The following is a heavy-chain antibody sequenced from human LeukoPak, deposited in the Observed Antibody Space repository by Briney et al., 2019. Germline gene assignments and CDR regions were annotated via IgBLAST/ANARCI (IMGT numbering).Heavy chain of an antibody. CDR2: IRRRAYGGAS. J-gene: IGHJ4*02. CDR3: SRNGLVDFDY. CDR1: GFAFDDFA. V-gene: IGHV3-49*04. Sequence: GGSLRLSCTTSGFAFDDFAMRWVRQPAGKGLEWVGFIRRRAYGGASEYAASVKGRFIISRDESKGIAYLQMNSLKTEDTAVYYCSRNGLVDFDYWGQGSRVIVSP.